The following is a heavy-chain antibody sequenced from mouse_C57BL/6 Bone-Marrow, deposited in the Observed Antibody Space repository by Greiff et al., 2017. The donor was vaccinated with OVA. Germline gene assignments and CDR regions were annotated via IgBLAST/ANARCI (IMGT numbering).Heavy chain of an antibody. D-gene: IGHD2-4*01. CDR3: ARDPPYEYDGFDY. CDR1: GFTFSSYA. J-gene: IGHJ2*01. V-gene: IGHV5-4*01. CDR2: ISDGGSYT. Sequence: EVKLVESGGGLVKPGGSLKLSCAASGFTFSSYAMSWVRQTPEKRLEWVATISDGGSYTYYPDKVKGRFTISRDNAKNNLYLQMSHLKAEDTAMYYCARDPPYEYDGFDYWGQGTTLTVSS.